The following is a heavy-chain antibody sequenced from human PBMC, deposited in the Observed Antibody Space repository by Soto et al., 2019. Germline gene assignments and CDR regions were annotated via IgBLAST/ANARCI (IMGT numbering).Heavy chain of an antibody. CDR3: AREGYCSGGSCFRSFQD. J-gene: IGHJ4*02. CDR1: GGTFSHYT. Sequence: QVQLVQSGAEVKKPGSSVKVSCKVSGGTFSHYTITWVRQAPGQGLEWMGGIIPLAEITADTQTFQGRVTIAADISTSTAYMELNGLRSEDTAVYYCAREGYCSGGSCFRSFQDWGQGSMVTVSS. CDR2: IIPLAEIT. D-gene: IGHD2-15*01. V-gene: IGHV1-69*08.